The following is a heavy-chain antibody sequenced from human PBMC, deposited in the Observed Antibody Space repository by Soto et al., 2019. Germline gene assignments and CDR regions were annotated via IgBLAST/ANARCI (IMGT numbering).Heavy chain of an antibody. CDR3: ARDGLMHGPDMDQ. J-gene: IGHJ4*02. Sequence: EVQLVESGGGLVQPGGSVRLSCAASGFTFSNYWMHWVRQTPGKGLVWVSRVGADGGGATYADSVRGRFTISRDNAKNTLSLQMDSLRVDDTAMYHCARDGLMHGPDMDQWGQGILVTVSS. D-gene: IGHD3-16*01. V-gene: IGHV3-74*01. CDR1: GFTFSNYW. CDR2: VGADGGGA.